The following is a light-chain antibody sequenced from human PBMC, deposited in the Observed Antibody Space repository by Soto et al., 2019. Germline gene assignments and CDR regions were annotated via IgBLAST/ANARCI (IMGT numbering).Light chain of an antibody. CDR1: GGYIS. J-gene: IGLJ3*02. V-gene: IGLV2-14*01. CDR2: DVD. Sequence: QSALTRPASVSGSPGQSITISCTGIGGYISVSWYQQHPGKAPKLIIYDVDKWPSGVSNRFSGSKSGNTASLTISGLQAEDEADYICSSYTSTNTQFGGGTKVTVL. CDR3: SSYTSTNTQ.